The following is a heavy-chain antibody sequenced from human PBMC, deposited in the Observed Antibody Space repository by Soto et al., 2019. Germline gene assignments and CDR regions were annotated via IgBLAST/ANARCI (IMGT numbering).Heavy chain of an antibody. Sequence: QITLKESGPTLVKPTQTLTLTCTFSGFSLSSSGVGVGWIRQPPGKALEWLALIYWDNYKQYSPSLKNRFTTXKXPXXNLMVLTMTKMEPVDTGTYYCARVMGSGTVGVFDYWGQGTLVTVSS. CDR2: IYWDNYK. CDR1: GFSLSSSGVG. CDR3: ARVMGSGTVGVFDY. D-gene: IGHD6-13*01. J-gene: IGHJ4*02. V-gene: IGHV2-5*02.